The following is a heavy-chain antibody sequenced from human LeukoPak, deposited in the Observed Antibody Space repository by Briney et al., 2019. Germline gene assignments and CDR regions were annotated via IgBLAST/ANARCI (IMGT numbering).Heavy chain of an antibody. D-gene: IGHD1-26*01. CDR2: INPSGGST. CDR3: ARDSPISGSYYGGLGY. J-gene: IGHJ4*02. CDR1: GYTFTSYY. V-gene: IGHV1-46*01. Sequence: ASVKVSCKASGYTFTSYYMHWVRQAPGQGLEWMGIINPSGGSTSYAQKFQGRVTMTRDTSTSTVYMELSSLRSEDTAVYYCARDSPISGSYYGGLGYWGQGTLVTVSS.